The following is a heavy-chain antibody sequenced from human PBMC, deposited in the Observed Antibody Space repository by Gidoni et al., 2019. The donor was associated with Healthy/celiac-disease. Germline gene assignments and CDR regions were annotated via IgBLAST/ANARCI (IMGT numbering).Heavy chain of an antibody. CDR1: GGSISSYY. CDR3: ARVAGDYVYYYYYMDV. V-gene: IGHV4-59*01. J-gene: IGHJ6*03. D-gene: IGHD4-17*01. Sequence: QVQLQESGPGLVKPSETLSLTCTDSGGSISSYYWSWIRQPPGKGLEWIGYIYYSGSTNYNPSLKSRVTISVDTSKNQFSLKLSSVTAADTAVYYCARVAGDYVYYYYYMDVWGKGTTVTVSS. CDR2: IYYSGST.